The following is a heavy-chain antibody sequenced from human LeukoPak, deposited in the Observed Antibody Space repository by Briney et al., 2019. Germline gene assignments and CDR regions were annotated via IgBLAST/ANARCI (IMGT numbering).Heavy chain of an antibody. V-gene: IGHV4-34*01. CDR2: INHSGST. D-gene: IGHD5-18*01. CDR1: GGSFSGYY. Sequence: SETLSLTCAVYGGSFSGYYWSWIRQPPGKGLEWIGEINHSGSTNYNPSLKSRVTISVDTSKNQFSLKLSSVTAADRAVYYCARGGYSYGMHYWGQGTLVTVSS. J-gene: IGHJ4*02. CDR3: ARGGYSYGMHY.